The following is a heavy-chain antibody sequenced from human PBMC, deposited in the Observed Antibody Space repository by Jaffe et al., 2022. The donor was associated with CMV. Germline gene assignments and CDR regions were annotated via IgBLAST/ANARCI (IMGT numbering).Heavy chain of an antibody. V-gene: IGHV4-34*01. J-gene: IGHJ4*02. CDR3: ARSTPRRDGYKSGFDY. D-gene: IGHD5-12*01. Sequence: QVQLQQWGAGLLKPSETLSLTCAVYGGSFSGYYWSWIRQPPGKGLEWIGEINHSGSTNYNPSLKSRVTISVDTSKNQFSLKLSSVTAADTAVYYCARSTPRRDGYKSGFDYWGQGTLVTVSS. CDR2: INHSGST. CDR1: GGSFSGYY.